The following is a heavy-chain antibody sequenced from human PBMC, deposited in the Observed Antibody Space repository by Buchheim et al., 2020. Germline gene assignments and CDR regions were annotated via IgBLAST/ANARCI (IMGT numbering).Heavy chain of an antibody. J-gene: IGHJ4*02. CDR2: ISGTGGST. Sequence: EVQLLESGGGLVQPGGSLRLSCAASGFTFSDYAMSWVRQAPGKGLEWVSAISGTGGSTYYADSVKGRFTISRAKSKNPLYMQMNSLRAEDTAVYYCAKVTGVELWPRFDYWGQGAL. CDR1: GFTFSDYA. V-gene: IGHV3-23*01. CDR3: AKVTGVELWPRFDY. D-gene: IGHD3-16*01.